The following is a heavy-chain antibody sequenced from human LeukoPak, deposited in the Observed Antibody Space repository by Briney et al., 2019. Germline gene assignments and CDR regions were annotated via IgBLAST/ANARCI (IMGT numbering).Heavy chain of an antibody. CDR1: GFSVSGNY. CDR3: AKKMTITGWLYYFDY. CDR2: ISDSGDST. J-gene: IGHJ4*02. V-gene: IGHV3-53*01. Sequence: PGGSLRLSCAASGFSVSGNYISWVRQAPGQGLERVSAISDSGDSTYYADSVKGRFTVSRDNSKNTLYLQMNSLRAEDTAVYYCAKKMTITGWLYYFDYWGQGTLVTVSS. D-gene: IGHD5-24*01.